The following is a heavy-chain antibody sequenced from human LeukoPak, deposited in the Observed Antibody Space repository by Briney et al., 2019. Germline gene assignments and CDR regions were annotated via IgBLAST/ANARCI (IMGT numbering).Heavy chain of an antibody. V-gene: IGHV3-21*01. D-gene: IGHD1-20*01. CDR1: GFTFSSYS. CDR2: ISTSSTYI. Sequence: GGSLRLSCAASGFTFSSYSMNWVRQAPGMGLEWVSSISTSSTYIYYADSVKGRFTISRDNAKNSLYLQMNSLRAEDTAVYYCARDPPFIIGTTFFDYWGQGTLVTVSS. J-gene: IGHJ4*02. CDR3: ARDPPFIIGTTFFDY.